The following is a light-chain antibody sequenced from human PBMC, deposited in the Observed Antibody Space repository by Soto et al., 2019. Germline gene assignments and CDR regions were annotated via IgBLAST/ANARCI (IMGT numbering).Light chain of an antibody. CDR2: DAS. J-gene: IGKJ4*01. CDR1: QSVSNNY. V-gene: IGKV3-11*01. CDR3: QQRSNWPLT. Sequence: EIVLTQSPGTLSLSPGEIATLSFSASQSVSNNYLAWYQQKPGQAPRLLIYDASNRASDIPARFSGSGSETDFTLTISSLEPEDFAIYYCQQRSNWPLTFGGGTKVDIK.